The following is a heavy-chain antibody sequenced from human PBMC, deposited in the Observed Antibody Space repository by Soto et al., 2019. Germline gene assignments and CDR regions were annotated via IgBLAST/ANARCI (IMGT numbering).Heavy chain of an antibody. D-gene: IGHD3-22*01. CDR3: ARESSYDSSGYYPYYFDY. CDR1: SGSISSGGYY. CDR2: IYYSGST. V-gene: IGHV4-31*03. Sequence: QVQLQESGPGLVKPSQTLSLTCTVSSGSISSGGYYWSWIRQHPGKGLEWIGYIYYSGSTYYNPSLKIRVTISVDTSKNQFSLKLSSVTAADTAVYYCARESSYDSSGYYPYYFDYWGQGTLVTVSS. J-gene: IGHJ4*02.